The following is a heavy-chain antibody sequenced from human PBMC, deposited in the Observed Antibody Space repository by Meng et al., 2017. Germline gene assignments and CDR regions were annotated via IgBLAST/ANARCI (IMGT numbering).Heavy chain of an antibody. Sequence: SETLSFTCIVSGGSISSYYWSWIRQPPGKGLEWIGYISDSGTTKYNPSLTSRVIISVDTSKSQFSLKLSSVTAADTAVYYCASHFGYGSGSFGFWGQGTLVTVSS. V-gene: IGHV4-59*01. CDR1: GGSISSYY. D-gene: IGHD3-10*01. CDR3: ASHFGYGSGSFGF. CDR2: ISDSGTT. J-gene: IGHJ4*02.